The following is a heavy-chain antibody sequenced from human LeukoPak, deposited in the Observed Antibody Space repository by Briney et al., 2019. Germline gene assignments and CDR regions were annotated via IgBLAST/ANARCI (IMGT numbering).Heavy chain of an antibody. CDR2: INPSGGST. D-gene: IGHD5-24*01. CDR3: ARDPGMGLDV. J-gene: IGHJ6*04. CDR1: GYTFTSYY. V-gene: IGHV1-46*01. Sequence: ASVKVSCKASGYTFTSYYMHWVRQAPGQGLEWMGIINPSGGSTSYAQKFQGRVTMTRDMSTSTVYMELSSPRSEDTAVYYCARDPGMGLDVWGKGTTVTVSS.